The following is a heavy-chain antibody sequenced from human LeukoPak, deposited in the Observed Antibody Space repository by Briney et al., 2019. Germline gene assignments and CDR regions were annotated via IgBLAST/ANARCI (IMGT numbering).Heavy chain of an antibody. V-gene: IGHV1-18*01. D-gene: IGHD2-21*02. CDR2: ISIYSGNT. CDR1: GYTFSSYG. Sequence: ASVKASCKASGYTFSSYGVNWVRQAPGQGLEWMGWISIYSGNTNYAQKFQGRVTMTTDTSTRTVYMELRGLRFDDTAVYYCARDTLKNIVVVTFQRGFDPWGQGTLVTVSS. J-gene: IGHJ5*02. CDR3: ARDTLKNIVVVTFQRGFDP.